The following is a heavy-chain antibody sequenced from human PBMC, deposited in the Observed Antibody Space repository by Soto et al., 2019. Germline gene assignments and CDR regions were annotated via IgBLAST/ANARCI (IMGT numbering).Heavy chain of an antibody. CDR1: GFTFSYYT. Sequence: EVPLLESGGGLVQPGGSLRLSCVASGFTFSYYTMSWVRQAPGKGLEWVSGISNSGDTIYYADSVKGRFTISRDNFENTLYLQINSLRDDDTAVYYCADPVPAPTPNAYYAMDVWGQGTTVTVS. J-gene: IGHJ6*02. CDR3: ADPVPAPTPNAYYAMDV. CDR2: ISNSGDTI. V-gene: IGHV3-23*01. D-gene: IGHD2-2*01.